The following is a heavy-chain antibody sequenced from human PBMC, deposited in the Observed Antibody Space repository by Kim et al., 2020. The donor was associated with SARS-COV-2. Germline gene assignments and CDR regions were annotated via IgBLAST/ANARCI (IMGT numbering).Heavy chain of an antibody. D-gene: IGHD4-17*01. J-gene: IGHJ3*02. CDR2: FYYSGTT. Sequence: SETLSLTCTVSGGSITTYYWRWIRQPPGKGLEWIGFFYYSGTTSYKPSLKSRVTFSIDTSKNQFSLNLISVTAADTAIFYCAGEGVCGDRDTFHIWGQGTLVIVSS. CDR3: AGEGVCGDRDTFHI. V-gene: IGHV4-59*01. CDR1: GGSITTYY.